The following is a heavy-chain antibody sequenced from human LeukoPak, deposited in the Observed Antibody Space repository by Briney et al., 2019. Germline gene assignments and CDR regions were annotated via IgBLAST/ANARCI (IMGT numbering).Heavy chain of an antibody. CDR1: GFSFSSYG. D-gene: IGHD1-26*01. V-gene: IGHV3-33*06. J-gene: IGHJ4*02. Sequence: PGGSLRLSCAASGFSFSSYGMHWVRQAPGKGLEWVAIIWYDGSNKRYADSVKGRFTISRDNSKNTLSLQMNSLRAEDTAVYYCAKDSGSYYVFDYWGQGTLVTVSS. CDR2: IWYDGSNK. CDR3: AKDSGSYYVFDY.